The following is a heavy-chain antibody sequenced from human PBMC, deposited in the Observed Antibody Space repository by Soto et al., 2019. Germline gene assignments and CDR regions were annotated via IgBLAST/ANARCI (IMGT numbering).Heavy chain of an antibody. CDR1: GFSLSTGGMC. Sequence: SGPTLVNPTQTLTLTCTFSGFSLSTGGMCVSWIRQPPGKALEWLALIDWDDDKYYGTSLKTRLTISKDTSKNQVVLTMTNMDPVDTATYYCARIDARYDSSGYPFDYWGQGTLVTVSS. CDR3: ARIDARYDSSGYPFDY. CDR2: IDWDDDK. V-gene: IGHV2-70*01. J-gene: IGHJ4*02. D-gene: IGHD3-22*01.